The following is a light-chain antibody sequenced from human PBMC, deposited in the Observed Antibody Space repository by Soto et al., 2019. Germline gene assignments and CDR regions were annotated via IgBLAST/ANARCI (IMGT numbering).Light chain of an antibody. CDR3: SSYAGGNEV. Sequence: QAVVTQPPSASGSPGQSVTISCTGTSSDVGGYNYVSWYQQHPGKAPKLMIFEVSKRPSGVPDRFSGSKSGNTASLTVSGLQAEDEADYYCSSYAGGNEVFGTGTKVTVL. V-gene: IGLV2-8*01. CDR1: SSDVGGYNY. CDR2: EVS. J-gene: IGLJ1*01.